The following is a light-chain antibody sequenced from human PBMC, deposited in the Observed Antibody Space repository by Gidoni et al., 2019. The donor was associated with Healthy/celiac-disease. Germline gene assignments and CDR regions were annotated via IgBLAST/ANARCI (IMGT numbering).Light chain of an antibody. Sequence: EIVLTQSPAPLSLSPGERATLSCRASQSVSSYLAWYQQKPGQAPRLLIYDASNRATGIPARFSGSGSGTDFTLTISSLESEDFAVYYCQQRSNWLTFXGXTKVXIK. CDR3: QQRSNWLT. J-gene: IGKJ4*01. CDR2: DAS. CDR1: QSVSSY. V-gene: IGKV3-11*01.